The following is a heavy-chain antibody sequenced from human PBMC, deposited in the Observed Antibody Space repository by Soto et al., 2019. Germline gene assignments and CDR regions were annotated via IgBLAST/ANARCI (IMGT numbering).Heavy chain of an antibody. CDR1: GGSISSGGYS. Sequence: QLQLQESGSGLVKPSQTLSLTCAVSGGSISSGGYSWSWIRQPPGKGLEWIGYIYHSGSTYYNPSLKSRVTISIDRSKNQFALKLSSVTAADTALYYCARLYRSGWYLDYWGQGTLVTVSS. V-gene: IGHV4-30-2*01. CDR3: ARLYRSGWYLDY. CDR2: IYHSGST. J-gene: IGHJ4*02. D-gene: IGHD6-19*01.